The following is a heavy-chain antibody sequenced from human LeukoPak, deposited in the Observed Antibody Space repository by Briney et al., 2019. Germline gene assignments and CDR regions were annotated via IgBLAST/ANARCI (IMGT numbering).Heavy chain of an antibody. D-gene: IGHD3-10*01. CDR2: IYPGDSDT. CDR3: ARQAITSDYFDS. V-gene: IGHV5-51*01. J-gene: IGHJ4*02. CDR1: GFTFTSYW. Sequence: GESLKISCKGSGFTFTSYWIGWVRQMPRKGLEWMGIIYPGDSDTRDSPSFQGQVTISADKSTNTAYLQWSSLKASDTAMYYCARQAITSDYFDSWGQGTPVTVSS.